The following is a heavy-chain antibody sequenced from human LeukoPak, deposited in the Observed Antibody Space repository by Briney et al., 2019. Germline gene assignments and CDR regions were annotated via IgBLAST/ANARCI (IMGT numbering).Heavy chain of an antibody. J-gene: IGHJ4*02. CDR2: ISRNSGSI. D-gene: IGHD2-2*01. Sequence: PGGSLRLSCAASGFTFDDYAMHWVRQAPGKGLEWVAGISRNSGSIGYADSVKGRFTISRDNAKNSLYLQMNSLRAEDTALYYCAKELGYCSSTSCYDYFDYWGQGTLVTVSS. V-gene: IGHV3-9*01. CDR1: GFTFDDYA. CDR3: AKELGYCSSTSCYDYFDY.